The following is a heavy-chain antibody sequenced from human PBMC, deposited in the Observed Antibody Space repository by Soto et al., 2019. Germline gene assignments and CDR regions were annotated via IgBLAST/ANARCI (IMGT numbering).Heavy chain of an antibody. CDR1: GYTFTSYG. D-gene: IGHD3-10*01. CDR2: ISAYNGNT. CDR3: ARVPGGVIIQYYYYMDV. V-gene: IGHV1-18*01. J-gene: IGHJ6*03. Sequence: ASVKVSCKASGYTFTSYGISWVRQAPGQGLEWMGWISAYNGNTNYAQKLQGRVTMTTDTSTSTAYMELRSLRSDDTAVYYCARVPGGVIIQYYYYMDVWGKGTTVTVSS.